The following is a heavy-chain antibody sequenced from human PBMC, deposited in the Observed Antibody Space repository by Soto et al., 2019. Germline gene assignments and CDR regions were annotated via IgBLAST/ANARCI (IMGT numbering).Heavy chain of an antibody. CDR1: GGSISSYY. Sequence: PSETLSLTCTVSGGSISSYYWSWIRQPPGKGLEWIGYIYYSGSTNYNPSLKSRVTISVDTSKNQFSLKLSSVTAADTAVYYCARDKGYCGGDCYSGGQGTMVTVSS. V-gene: IGHV4-59*01. J-gene: IGHJ3*01. CDR3: ARDKGYCGGDCYS. CDR2: IYYSGST. D-gene: IGHD2-21*01.